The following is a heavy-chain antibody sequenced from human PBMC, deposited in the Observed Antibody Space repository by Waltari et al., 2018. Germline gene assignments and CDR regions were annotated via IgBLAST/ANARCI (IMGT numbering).Heavy chain of an antibody. D-gene: IGHD5-18*01. Sequence: QVQLQESGPGLVKPSETLSLTCTVSGGSISSYYWSWIRQPPWKGLEWIGYIYYSGSTNYNPSLKSRVTISVDTSENQFSLKLSSVTAADTAVYYCARNQDTAMVNWFDPWGQGTLVTVSS. CDR2: IYYSGST. V-gene: IGHV4-59*08. CDR3: ARNQDTAMVNWFDP. CDR1: GGSISSYY. J-gene: IGHJ5*02.